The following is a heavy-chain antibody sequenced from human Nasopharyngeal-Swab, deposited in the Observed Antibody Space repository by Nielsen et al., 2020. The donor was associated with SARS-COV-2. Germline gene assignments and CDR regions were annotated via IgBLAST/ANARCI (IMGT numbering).Heavy chain of an antibody. V-gene: IGHV3-53*01. CDR1: GFDISGNY. D-gene: IGHD5-24*01. J-gene: IGHJ4*02. CDR2: MYAGGDI. CDR3: ARDRRDVDNQ. Sequence: GESLKISCAASGFDISGNYMSWFRQAPGKGLEWVSVMYAGGDIYYADSVKGRFTISRDSSKNTLYLQMNSLRVEDTALYYCARDRRDVDNQWGQGTLVNVSS.